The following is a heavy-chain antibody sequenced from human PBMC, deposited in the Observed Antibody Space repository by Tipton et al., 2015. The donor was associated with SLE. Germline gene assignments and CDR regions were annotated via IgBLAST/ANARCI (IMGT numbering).Heavy chain of an antibody. J-gene: IGHJ4*02. CDR2: IYYSGST. V-gene: IGHV4-59*01. CDR1: GGSISSYY. Sequence: TLSLTCTVSGGSISSYYWSWIRQPPGKGLEWIGYIYYSGSTNYNPSLKSRVTISVDTSKNQFSLKLSSVTAADTAVYYCARWWGSTHFDYWGQGTLVTVSS. CDR3: ARWWGSTHFDY. D-gene: IGHD2-15*01.